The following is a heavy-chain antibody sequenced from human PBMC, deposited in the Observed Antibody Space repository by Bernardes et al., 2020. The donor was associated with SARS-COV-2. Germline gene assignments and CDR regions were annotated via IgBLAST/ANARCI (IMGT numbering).Heavy chain of an antibody. D-gene: IGHD1-26*01. CDR2: IWYDGSNK. J-gene: IGHJ4*02. CDR3: ASDTSGSYPECLDY. CDR1: GFTFSSYG. Sequence: GGSLRLSCAASGFTFSSYGMHWVRQAPGKGLEWVAVIWYDGSNKYYADSVKGRFTISRDNSKNTLYLQMNSLRAEDTAVYYCASDTSGSYPECLDYWGQGTLVTVSS. V-gene: IGHV3-33*01.